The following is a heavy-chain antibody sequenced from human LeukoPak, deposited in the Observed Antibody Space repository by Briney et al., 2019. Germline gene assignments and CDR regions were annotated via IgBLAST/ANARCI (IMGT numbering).Heavy chain of an antibody. V-gene: IGHV4-34*01. Sequence: PSETLSLTCGVYGGSFTAYYWTWIRQSPGKGLEWIGEISHSGSTDYNPSLGSRVTISQDTSRNQFSLKVTSLTAADTAVYFCARALGYGDEEWFDPWGQGTLVTVSS. CDR2: ISHSGST. CDR1: GGSFTAYY. CDR3: ARALGYGDEEWFDP. J-gene: IGHJ5*02. D-gene: IGHD4-17*01.